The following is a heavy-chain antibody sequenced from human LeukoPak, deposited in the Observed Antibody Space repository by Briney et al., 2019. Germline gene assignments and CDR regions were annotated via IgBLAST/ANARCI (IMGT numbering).Heavy chain of an antibody. Sequence: PSETLSLTCTVSGGSISSYYWSWIRQPPGKGLEWIGYIYYSGSTNYNPSLKSRVTISVDTSKNQFSLKLSSVTAADTAVYYCARGYSSSSFWFDPWGQGTLVTVSS. V-gene: IGHV4-59*12. D-gene: IGHD6-6*01. CDR1: GGSISSYY. J-gene: IGHJ5*02. CDR3: ARGYSSSSFWFDP. CDR2: IYYSGST.